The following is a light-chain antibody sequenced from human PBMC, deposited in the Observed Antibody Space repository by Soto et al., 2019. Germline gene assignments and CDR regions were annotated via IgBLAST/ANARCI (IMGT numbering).Light chain of an antibody. CDR2: GAS. CDR3: QQYNNWWT. J-gene: IGKJ1*01. Sequence: EIVMTQSPATLSVSPGERVTLSCRASQSVSSSLAWYQQKPGQAPRLLIHGASTRAIGIPARFSGSGSETEYTLTISSLQSEDFAVYYCQQYNNWWTFGQGTKVEIK. V-gene: IGKV3-15*01. CDR1: QSVSSS.